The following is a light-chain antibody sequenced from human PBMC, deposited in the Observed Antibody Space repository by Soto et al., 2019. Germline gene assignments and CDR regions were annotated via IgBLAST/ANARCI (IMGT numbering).Light chain of an antibody. J-gene: IGKJ1*01. CDR3: QQRSNWRT. V-gene: IGKV3-11*01. Sequence: EIVLTQSPATLSFSPGERATLSCRASQSVSSYLAWYQQKPGQAPRLLIYDASNRATGIPARFSGSGSGTDFTLTISSLEPEDFAVYYCQQRSNWRTFGQGTKWIS. CDR1: QSVSSY. CDR2: DAS.